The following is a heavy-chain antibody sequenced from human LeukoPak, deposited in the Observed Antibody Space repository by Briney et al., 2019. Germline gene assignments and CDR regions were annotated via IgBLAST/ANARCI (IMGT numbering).Heavy chain of an antibody. J-gene: IGHJ4*02. CDR2: INHSGST. CDR1: GGSISSSNW. D-gene: IGHD3-3*01. CDR3: ARGHYDLWSGYSDY. V-gene: IGHV4-4*02. Sequence: SETLSLTCAVSGGSISSSNWWSWIRQPPGKGLEWIGEINHSGSTNYNPSLKSRVTISVDTSKNQFSLKLSSVTAADTAVYYCARGHYDLWSGYSDYWGQGTLVTVSS.